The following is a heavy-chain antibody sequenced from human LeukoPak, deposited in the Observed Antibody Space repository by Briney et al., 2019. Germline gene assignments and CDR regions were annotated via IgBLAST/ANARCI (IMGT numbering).Heavy chain of an antibody. D-gene: IGHD3-9*01. CDR1: GFIFSRDE. J-gene: IGHJ6*02. V-gene: IGHV3-48*03. Sequence: SGGSLRLSCAASGFIFSRDEMNWVRQAPGEGLEWVSYIDTSGGDIYYADSVKGRFTISRDNAKNSVYLQMYSLRVEDTAVYYCARASRLDYHYGMDVWGQGTTVTVSS. CDR3: ARASRLDYHYGMDV. CDR2: IDTSGGDI.